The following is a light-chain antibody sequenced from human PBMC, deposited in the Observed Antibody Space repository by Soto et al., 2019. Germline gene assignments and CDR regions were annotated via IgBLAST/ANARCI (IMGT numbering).Light chain of an antibody. CDR1: ESVRSSY. Sequence: EIVLTQSPGTLSLSPGERATLSCRASESVRSSYFAWYQQKPGQAPRLLIYGASRRATGIPDRFRGSGSGTDFTLTISTLEPEDFAVYYCQQYGTSQGAFGGGTKVDIK. CDR3: QQYGTSQGA. J-gene: IGKJ4*01. V-gene: IGKV3-20*01. CDR2: GAS.